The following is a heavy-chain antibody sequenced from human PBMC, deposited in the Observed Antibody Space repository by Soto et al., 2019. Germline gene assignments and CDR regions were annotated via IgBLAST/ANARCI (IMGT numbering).Heavy chain of an antibody. CDR2: IYYSGST. Sequence: SETLSLTCTVSGGSISSYYWSWIRQPPGKGLEWIGYIYYSGSTNYNPSLKSRVTISVDTSKNQFSLKLSSVTAADTAVYYCARGDVWDYDFWSGPWFDPWGQGTLVTVSS. V-gene: IGHV4-59*01. CDR1: GGSISSYY. D-gene: IGHD3-3*01. CDR3: ARGDVWDYDFWSGPWFDP. J-gene: IGHJ5*02.